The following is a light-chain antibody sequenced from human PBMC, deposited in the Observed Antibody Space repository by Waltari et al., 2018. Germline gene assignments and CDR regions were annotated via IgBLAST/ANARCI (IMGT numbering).Light chain of an antibody. Sequence: EIVLTQSPDLQSVTPKEKVTITCRASQSVGPALRWYQQKPHQSPKLLIQFASQSISGVPSRFSGSGSGTNFTLTINSLEAEDAATYFCHQSSSLPATFGGGTKVEIK. CDR2: FAS. V-gene: IGKV6-21*02. CDR3: HQSSSLPAT. J-gene: IGKJ4*01. CDR1: QSVGPA.